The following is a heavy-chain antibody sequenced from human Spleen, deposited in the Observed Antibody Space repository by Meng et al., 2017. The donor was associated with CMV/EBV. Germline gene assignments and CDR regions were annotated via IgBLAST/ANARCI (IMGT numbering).Heavy chain of an antibody. V-gene: IGHV3-21*01. J-gene: IGHJ6*02. CDR3: TRGLVELPAAGDYYYFYGMDV. Sequence: GGTLRLSCVASGFTFSSYSMNWVRQAPAKGLEWVSYISSTATYIHYADSVKGRLTISRDNSNNTLYLQMNSLRAEDTAVYYCTRGLVELPAAGDYYYFYGMDVWGQGTAVTVSS. CDR1: GFTFSSYS. CDR2: ISSTATYI. D-gene: IGHD2-2*01.